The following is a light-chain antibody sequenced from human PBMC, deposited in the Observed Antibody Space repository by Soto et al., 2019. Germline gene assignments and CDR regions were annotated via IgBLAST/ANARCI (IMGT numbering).Light chain of an antibody. CDR1: SSDVGGYKY. CDR2: DVS. CDR3: SSYTSSSSYV. Sequence: QSALTQPASVSGSPGQSITISCTGTSSDVGGYKYVSWYQQYPGKAPKLMIYDVSNRPSGVSNRFSGSKSGNTASLTIPGLQAEDEADDYCSSYTSSSSYVFGTGTKLTVL. V-gene: IGLV2-14*03. J-gene: IGLJ1*01.